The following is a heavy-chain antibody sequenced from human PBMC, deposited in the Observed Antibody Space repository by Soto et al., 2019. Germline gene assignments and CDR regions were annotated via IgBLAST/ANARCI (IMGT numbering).Heavy chain of an antibody. J-gene: IGHJ4*02. CDR3: ARGDYYDSSGYLFDY. CDR1: GGSISSGDYY. Sequence: NPSETLSLTCTVSGGSISSGDYYWSWIRQPPGKGLEWIGYIYYSGSTYYNPSLKSRVTISVDTSKNQFSLKLSSVTAADTAVYYCARGDYYDSSGYLFDYWGQGTLVTVSS. D-gene: IGHD3-22*01. CDR2: IYYSGST. V-gene: IGHV4-30-4*01.